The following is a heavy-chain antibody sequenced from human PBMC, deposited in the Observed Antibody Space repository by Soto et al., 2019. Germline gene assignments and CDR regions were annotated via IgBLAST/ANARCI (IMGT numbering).Heavy chain of an antibody. J-gene: IGHJ6*02. Sequence: QVQLVESGGGVVQPGRSLRLSCAASGFTFSNYGMNWVRQAPGKGLEWVAHISYDGSNNYYADSVKGRFTISRDNSKNTLYLQMDSLRAEDTAVYYCATDASSTNSFYYGMDAGGQGTTVTVSS. D-gene: IGHD2-2*01. V-gene: IGHV3-30*03. CDR3: ATDASSTNSFYYGMDA. CDR1: GFTFSNYG. CDR2: ISYDGSNN.